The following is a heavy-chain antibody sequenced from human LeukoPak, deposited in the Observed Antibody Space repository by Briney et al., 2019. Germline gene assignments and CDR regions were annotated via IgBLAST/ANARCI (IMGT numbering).Heavy chain of an antibody. CDR3: ASEGDIVVVPAAIHSSP. CDR1: GFTFSSYW. V-gene: IGHV3-7*01. CDR2: IKQDGSEK. J-gene: IGHJ4*02. D-gene: IGHD2-2*02. Sequence: GGSLRLSCADSGFTFSSYWMGWVRQAPGKGLEWVANIKQDGSEKYYVDSVKGRFTISRGNAKNSLYLQMNSLRVEDTAVYYCASEGDIVVVPAAIHSSPWGQGTLVTVSS.